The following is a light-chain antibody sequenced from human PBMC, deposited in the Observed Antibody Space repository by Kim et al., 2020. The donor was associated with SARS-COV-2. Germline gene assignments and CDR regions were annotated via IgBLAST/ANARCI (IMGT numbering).Light chain of an antibody. J-gene: IGKJ4*01. CDR2: ETS. CDR3: QQRYNWPLT. CDR1: QSVGNS. Sequence: LPPGERAPLSCRASQSVGNSLAWFQQKPGQAPRLRIFETSNRATGIPARFSGSGSGTAFTLTISSLEPEDFAVYYCQQRYNWPLTFGGGTKVDIK. V-gene: IGKV3-11*01.